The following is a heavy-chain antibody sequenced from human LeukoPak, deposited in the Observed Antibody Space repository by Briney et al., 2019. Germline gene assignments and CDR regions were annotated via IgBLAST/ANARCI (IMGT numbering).Heavy chain of an antibody. CDR2: IIPIFGTA. V-gene: IGHV1-69*05. Sequence: SVKVSCKASGGTFSSYAISWVRRAPGQGLEWMGGIIPIFGTANYAQKFQGRVTITTDESTSTAYMELSSLRSEDTAVYYCARGFVGSGPPGYYYYMDVWGKGTTVTVSS. CDR1: GGTFSSYA. J-gene: IGHJ6*03. D-gene: IGHD1-26*01. CDR3: ARGFVGSGPPGYYYYMDV.